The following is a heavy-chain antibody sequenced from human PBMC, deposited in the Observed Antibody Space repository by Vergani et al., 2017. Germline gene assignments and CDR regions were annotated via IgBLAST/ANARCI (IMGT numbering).Heavy chain of an antibody. Sequence: QVQLQESGPGLVKSSEPLSLTCSVSFASIRNLYCNWIRQPPGKGLEWIGSIHYSENTNYNPSLKTRVTISVDTSNNPFSLTLTSVTAADTAVYYCASDTHSGQRADRWGQGILVTVTS. V-gene: IGHV4-59*11. D-gene: IGHD6-19*01. CDR3: ASDTHSGQRADR. J-gene: IGHJ5*02. CDR2: IHYSENT. CDR1: FASIRNLY.